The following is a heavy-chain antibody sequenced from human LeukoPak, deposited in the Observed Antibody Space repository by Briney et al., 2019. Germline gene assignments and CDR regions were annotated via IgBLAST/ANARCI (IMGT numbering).Heavy chain of an antibody. J-gene: IGHJ4*02. V-gene: IGHV3-7*01. CDR3: ARGAGGWFGELLADGGSGYFDY. Sequence: GGSLRLSCAASGFTFSSYWMSWVRQAPGKGLEWVANIKQDGSEKYYVDSVKGRFTISRDNAKNSLYLQMNSLRAEDTAVYYCARGAGGWFGELLADGGSGYFDYWGQGTLVTVSS. CDR2: IKQDGSEK. CDR1: GFTFSSYW. D-gene: IGHD3-10*01.